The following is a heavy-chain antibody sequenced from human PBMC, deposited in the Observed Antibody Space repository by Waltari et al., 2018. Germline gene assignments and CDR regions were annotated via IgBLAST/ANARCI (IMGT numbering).Heavy chain of an antibody. CDR2: INWNSGNI. D-gene: IGHD3-3*01. Sequence: EVQLVESGGGLVQPGRSLRLSCVGSGFSFADRAMHWVLQVHGKGLGWVSCINWNSGNIGYADAVKGRFTISRDNAKNSLYLQINSVRTEDTALYYCASDAFGNSIGGVFDYWGQGTLVNVSS. CDR1: GFSFADRA. CDR3: ASDAFGNSIGGVFDY. V-gene: IGHV3-9*01. J-gene: IGHJ4*02.